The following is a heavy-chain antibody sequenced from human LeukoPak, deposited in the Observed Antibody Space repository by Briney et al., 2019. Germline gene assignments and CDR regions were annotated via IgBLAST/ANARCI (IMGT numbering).Heavy chain of an antibody. D-gene: IGHD5-12*01. CDR1: RYTFTSYD. J-gene: IGHJ4*02. Sequence: RASVKVSCKASRYTFTSYDINWVRQDTGQGLEWMGWMNPNSGNTGYAQKFQGRVTITRNTSISTAYMELSSLRSEDTAVYYCARESGGYEDYWGQGTLVTVSS. CDR3: ARESGGYEDY. CDR2: MNPNSGNT. V-gene: IGHV1-8*03.